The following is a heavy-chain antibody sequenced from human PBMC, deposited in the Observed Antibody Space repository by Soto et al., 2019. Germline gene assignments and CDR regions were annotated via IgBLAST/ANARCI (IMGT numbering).Heavy chain of an antibody. V-gene: IGHV3-23*01. D-gene: IGHD2-2*01. CDR2: ISGSGGST. CDR1: GFTFSSYA. J-gene: IGHJ4*02. Sequence: GGSLRLSCAASGFTFSSYAMSWVRQAPGKGLEWFSAISGSGGSTYYAESVKGRFTISRDNSKNTLYLQMNSLRAEDTAVYYCAKDLRKIPPYAFDYWGQGTLVTVSS. CDR3: AKDLRKIPPYAFDY.